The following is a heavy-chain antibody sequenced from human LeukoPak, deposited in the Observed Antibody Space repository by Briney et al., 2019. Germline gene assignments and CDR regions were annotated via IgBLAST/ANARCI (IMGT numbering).Heavy chain of an antibody. J-gene: IGHJ4*02. CDR1: GGSISSTNW. V-gene: IGHV4-4*02. CDR2: IYYSGST. D-gene: IGHD3-22*01. Sequence: SGTLSLTCAVSGGSISSTNWWNWVRQPPGKGLEWIGEIYYSGSTKYNPSLMSRITISVDKSKNQISLKLSSVTAADTAVYYCGRFYFYSSGVRGDYWGQGTLITVSS. CDR3: GRFYFYSSGVRGDY.